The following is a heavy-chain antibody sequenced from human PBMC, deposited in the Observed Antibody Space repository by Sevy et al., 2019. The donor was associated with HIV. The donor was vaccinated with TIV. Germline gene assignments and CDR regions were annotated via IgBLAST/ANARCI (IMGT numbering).Heavy chain of an antibody. CDR1: GFTFSSYA. CDR3: ARGGATVYFDY. J-gene: IGHJ4*02. CDR2: ISNDGSNK. D-gene: IGHD1-26*01. V-gene: IGHV3-30-3*01. Sequence: GGSLRLSCAASGFTFSSYAMHWVRQAPGKGLEWVAVISNDGSNKYYADSVKGRFTISRDNSKNTLYLQMNSLRAEDTAVYYCARGGATVYFDYWGQGTLVTVSS.